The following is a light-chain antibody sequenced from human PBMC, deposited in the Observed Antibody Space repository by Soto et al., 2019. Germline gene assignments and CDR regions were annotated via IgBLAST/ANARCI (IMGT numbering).Light chain of an antibody. CDR2: EVS. CDR1: SSDVGGYNY. Sequence: QSALTQPPSASGSPGQSVTISCTGTSSDVGGYNYVSWYQQHPGKAPKLMIYEVSKRPSGVPDRFSGSKSGNTASLTVSGLQAEDAADYYCSSYAGNTDVVFGGGTKLTVL. V-gene: IGLV2-8*01. J-gene: IGLJ2*01. CDR3: SSYAGNTDVV.